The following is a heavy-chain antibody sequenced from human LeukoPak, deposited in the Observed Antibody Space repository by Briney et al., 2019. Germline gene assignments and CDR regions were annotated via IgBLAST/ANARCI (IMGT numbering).Heavy chain of an antibody. CDR3: SRSRRVHCTGACYSFDY. CDR1: GFTFGEYG. CDR2: IRSKAYGGAT. Sequence: GGSLRLSCTSSGFTFGEYGMSWFRQAPGKGPEWVGFIRSKAYGGATEYAASVKGRFTISRDDSKSIAYLQMNSLETEDTAVYYCSRSRRVHCTGACYSFDYWGQGTLVTVSS. D-gene: IGHD2-8*02. V-gene: IGHV3-49*03. J-gene: IGHJ4*02.